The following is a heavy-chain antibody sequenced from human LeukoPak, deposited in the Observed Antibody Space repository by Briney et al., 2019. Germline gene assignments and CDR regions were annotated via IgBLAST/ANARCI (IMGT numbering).Heavy chain of an antibody. CDR2: IYTSGST. J-gene: IGHJ4*02. V-gene: IGHV4-61*02. CDR3: AREASSSWFPLGY. D-gene: IGHD6-13*01. Sequence: SQTLSLTCTVSGGSISSGSYYWSWIRQPAGKGLEWIGRIYTSGSTNYNPSLKSRVTMSVDTSKNQFSLKLSSVTAADTAVYYCAREASSSWFPLGYWGQGTLVTVSS. CDR1: GGSISSGSYY.